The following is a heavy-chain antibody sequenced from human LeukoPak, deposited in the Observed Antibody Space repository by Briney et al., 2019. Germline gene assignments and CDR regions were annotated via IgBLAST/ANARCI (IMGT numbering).Heavy chain of an antibody. V-gene: IGHV1-69*13. CDR2: IIPIFGTA. J-gene: IGHJ5*02. CDR1: GGTFSSYA. Sequence: SVKVSCKASGGTFSSYAISWVRQAPGQGLEWMGGIIPIFGTANYAQKFQGRVTITADESTSTPYMALSSLRSEDTAVYYCAREVGGITGTTSKTNWFDPWGQGTLVTVSS. D-gene: IGHD1-7*01. CDR3: AREVGGITGTTSKTNWFDP.